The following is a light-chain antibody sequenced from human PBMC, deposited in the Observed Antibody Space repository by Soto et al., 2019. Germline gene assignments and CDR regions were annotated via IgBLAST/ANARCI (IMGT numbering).Light chain of an antibody. V-gene: IGKV1-5*03. CDR2: KAS. Sequence: DIQMTQSPSTLSGSVGDRVTITCRASQTISSWLDWYQKKTGKAPKRLIYKASTLKSGVPSRLRGSGYGTELTITISSMQTDDFATYYCQHYNSYSEAFGHGTKVDIK. CDR3: QHYNSYSEA. J-gene: IGKJ1*01. CDR1: QTISSW.